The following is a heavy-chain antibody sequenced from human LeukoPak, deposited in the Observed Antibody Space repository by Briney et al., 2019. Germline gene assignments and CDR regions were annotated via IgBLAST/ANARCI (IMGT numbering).Heavy chain of an antibody. V-gene: IGHV4-4*07. CDR2: IYPGESIYAREST. CDR1: GVSISSYY. CDR3: VGDPTTVTTFFDP. Sequence: SETLSLTCTVSGVSISSYYWSWIRQPAGNGLEWIGRIYPGESIYARESTYYNPSLKSRVTLSGDTSRNQLSHKLTSVTAADTAVYYCVGDPTTVTTFFDPWGQGTLVTVSS. J-gene: IGHJ5*02. D-gene: IGHD4-17*01.